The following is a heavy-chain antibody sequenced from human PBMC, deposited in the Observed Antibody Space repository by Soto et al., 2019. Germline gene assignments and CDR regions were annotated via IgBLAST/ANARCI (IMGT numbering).Heavy chain of an antibody. D-gene: IGHD6-13*01. V-gene: IGHV1-18*01. Sequence: SVKVSCKASGYTFTSVGINWVLQAPGQGLEWMGWVNSYNGITNYAQNFQGRVTMTTDTSTSTAYMELMSLRSDDTAVYYGAVSSRGVWAAADYWGHGTLVTVSS. J-gene: IGHJ4*01. CDR3: AVSSRGVWAAADY. CDR1: GYTFTSVG. CDR2: VNSYNGIT.